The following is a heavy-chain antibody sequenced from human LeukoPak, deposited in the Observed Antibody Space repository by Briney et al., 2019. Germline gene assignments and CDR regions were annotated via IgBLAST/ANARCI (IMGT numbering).Heavy chain of an antibody. V-gene: IGHV4-39*02. CDR2: IYYSGST. CDR3: ARDYYYGSGWSTNDAFDI. Sequence: SETLSLTCTVSGGSISSGSYYWGWIRQPPGKGLEWIGSIYYSGSTYYNPSLKSRVTISVDTSKNQFSLKLSSVTAADTAVYYCARDYYYGSGWSTNDAFDIWGQGTMVTVSS. CDR1: GGSISSGSYY. D-gene: IGHD3-10*01. J-gene: IGHJ3*02.